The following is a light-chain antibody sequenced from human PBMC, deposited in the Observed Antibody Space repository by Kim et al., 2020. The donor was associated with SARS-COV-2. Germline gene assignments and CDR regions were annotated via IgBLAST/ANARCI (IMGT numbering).Light chain of an antibody. J-gene: IGLJ3*02. CDR3: AAWDDSLNGWV. CDR1: SSNIGSNT. Sequence: ELTQPPSASGTPGQRVTISCSGSSSNIGSNTVNWYQQLPGTAPKLLIYSNNQRPSGVPDRFSGSKSGTSASLPISGLQSEDEADYYCAAWDDSLNGWVFGGGTQLTVL. V-gene: IGLV1-44*01. CDR2: SNN.